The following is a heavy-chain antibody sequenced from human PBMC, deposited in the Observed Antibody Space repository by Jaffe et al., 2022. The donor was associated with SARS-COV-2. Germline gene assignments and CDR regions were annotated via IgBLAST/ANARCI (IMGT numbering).Heavy chain of an antibody. J-gene: IGHJ6*02. CDR3: AKDKGIGGTWGGAMDV. CDR1: GYTFTVYS. Sequence: AYLVQSGAEVKKPGASVSVSCKASGYTFTVYSMHWVRQAPGQSPEWLGWINPGNGDTKYSQKSQGRVTIVRDTAASTVYLELRNLKSGDTAVYYCAKDKGIGGTWGGAMDVWGQGTTVIVS. V-gene: IGHV1-3*01. D-gene: IGHD1-26*01. CDR2: INPGNGDT.